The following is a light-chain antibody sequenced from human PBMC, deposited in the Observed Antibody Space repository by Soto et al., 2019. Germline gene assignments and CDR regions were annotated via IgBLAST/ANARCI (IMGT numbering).Light chain of an antibody. V-gene: IGKV1-33*01. Sequence: DIQMTQSRSSVSASVGDRVTITCQASQDITNYLNWYQQKPGRAPRLLLYDASSLETGVPSRFSGSGSGTDFTLTISSLQPEDVATYYCQHYDHLPITFGQGTRLEIK. CDR2: DAS. CDR3: QHYDHLPIT. CDR1: QDITNY. J-gene: IGKJ5*01.